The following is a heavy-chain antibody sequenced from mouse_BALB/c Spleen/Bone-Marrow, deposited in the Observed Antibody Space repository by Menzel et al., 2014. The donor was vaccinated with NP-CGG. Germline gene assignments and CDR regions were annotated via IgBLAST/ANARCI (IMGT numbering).Heavy chain of an antibody. J-gene: IGHJ3*01. CDR1: GYSITSGYY. CDR3: ARGTLFAY. CDR2: ISYDGSN. Sequence: EVQLQQSGPGLVKPSQSLSLTCSVTGYSITSGYYWTWIRQFPGNKLEWIGYISYDGSNNFNPPLKNLISITRDTSTNXXFLKLNSVTTEDAATYYCARGTLFAYWGQGTLVTGAA. V-gene: IGHV3-6*02.